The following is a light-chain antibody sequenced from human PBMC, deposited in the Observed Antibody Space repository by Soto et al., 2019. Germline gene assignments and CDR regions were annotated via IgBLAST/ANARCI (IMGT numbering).Light chain of an antibody. CDR3: ATWDDSLDGPVV. CDR1: SSNFGGSY. J-gene: IGLJ2*01. Sequence: QSALTQPPSASGAPGQRVTISCSGSSSNFGGSYVYWFQQLPGTAPKVLIYSNNQRPSGVPDRFSGSKSGTSASLAISGLRSEDEADYYSATWDDSLDGPVVFGGGTKLTVL. V-gene: IGLV1-47*02. CDR2: SNN.